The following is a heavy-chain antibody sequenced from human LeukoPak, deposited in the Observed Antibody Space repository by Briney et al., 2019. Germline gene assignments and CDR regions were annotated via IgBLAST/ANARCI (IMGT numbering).Heavy chain of an antibody. V-gene: IGHV4-59*01. CDR1: GGSISSYY. D-gene: IGHD3-10*01. Sequence: SETLSLTCTVSGGSISSYYWSWIRQPPGKGLEWIGYIYYSGSTNYNPSLKSRVTISVDTSKNQFSLKLSSVTAADTAVYYCARPGWGDYGSGSGYWGQGTLVTVSS. J-gene: IGHJ4*02. CDR2: IYYSGST. CDR3: ARPGWGDYGSGSGY.